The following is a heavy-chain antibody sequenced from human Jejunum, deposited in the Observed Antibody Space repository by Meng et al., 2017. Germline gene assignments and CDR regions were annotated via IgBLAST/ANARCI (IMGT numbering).Heavy chain of an antibody. CDR1: GFSFSAYE. D-gene: IGHD1-26*01. CDR3: ASLIVGSRVRDY. V-gene: IGHV3-48*03. Sequence: GGSLRLSCAASGFSFSAYEMMWVRQAPGKGLEWISYISTSGTTIYHADSVKGRFTISRDNAKDSLYLQLNSLRAEDTAVYYCASLIVGSRVRDYWGQGTLVTVSS. CDR2: ISTSGTTI. J-gene: IGHJ4*02.